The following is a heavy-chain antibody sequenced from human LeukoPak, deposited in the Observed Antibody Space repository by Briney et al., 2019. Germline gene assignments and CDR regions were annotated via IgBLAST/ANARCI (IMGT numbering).Heavy chain of an antibody. J-gene: IGHJ4*02. CDR3: ARDKSYGGKLDY. D-gene: IGHD4-23*01. Sequence: ASVKVSCKASGYTFTSYYMHWVRQVPGQGLEWMGMINPSGGFTSYAQRFQGRVTMTRDMSTSTVYMQLNNLRSEDTGVYYCARDKSYGGKLDYWGQGTLVTVSS. V-gene: IGHV1-46*01. CDR2: INPSGGFT. CDR1: GYTFTSYY.